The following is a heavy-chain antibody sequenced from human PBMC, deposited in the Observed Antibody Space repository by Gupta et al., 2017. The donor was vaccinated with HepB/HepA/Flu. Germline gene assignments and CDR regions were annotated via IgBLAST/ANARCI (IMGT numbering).Heavy chain of an antibody. Sequence: QVQLVQSGAEVKKPGASVKVSCKAPGYTFTGYYMHWVRQAPGQGLEWMGWINPNSGGTNYAQKFQGWVTVTRDTSISTAYMELSRLRSDDTAVYYCARDHGARGGMDYWGQGTLVTVSS. CDR2: INPNSGGT. J-gene: IGHJ4*02. CDR1: GYTFTGYY. V-gene: IGHV1-2*04. D-gene: IGHD1-26*01. CDR3: ARDHGARGGMDY.